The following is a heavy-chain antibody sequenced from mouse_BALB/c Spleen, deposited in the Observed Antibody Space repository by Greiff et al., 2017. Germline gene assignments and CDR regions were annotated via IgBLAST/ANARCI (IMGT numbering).Heavy chain of an antibody. CDR1: GYSITSDYA. CDR3: ASSITPY. V-gene: IGHV3-2*02. J-gene: IGHJ3*01. Sequence: EVQLQESGPGLVKPSQSLSLTCTVTGYSITSDYAWNWIRQFPGNKLEWMGYISYSGSTSYNPSLKSRISITRDTSKNQFFLQLNSVTTEDTATYYCASSITPYWGQGTLVTVSA. D-gene: IGHD1-1*01. CDR2: ISYSGST.